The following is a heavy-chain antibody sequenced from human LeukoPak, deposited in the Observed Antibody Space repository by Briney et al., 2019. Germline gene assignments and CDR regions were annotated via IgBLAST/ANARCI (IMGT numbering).Heavy chain of an antibody. D-gene: IGHD5-12*01. CDR1: GGTFSSYA. J-gene: IGHJ4*02. Sequence: SVKVSCKASGGTFSSYAISWVRQAPGQGLEWMGGIIPIFGTAKYAQKFQGRVTITADESTSTAYMELSSLRSEDTAVYYCARDRMVATISPQGAILDYWGQGTLVTVSS. CDR2: IIPIFGTA. V-gene: IGHV1-69*13. CDR3: ARDRMVATISPQGAILDY.